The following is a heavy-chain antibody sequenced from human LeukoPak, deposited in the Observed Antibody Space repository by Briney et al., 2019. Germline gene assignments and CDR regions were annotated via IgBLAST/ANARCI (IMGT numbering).Heavy chain of an antibody. Sequence: SETLSLTCTVSGGSISSGYYYWSWIRQPAGKGLEWIGRIYTSGITNYNPSLKSRVTISVDTSKNQFSLKLSSVTAADTAVYYCARENMNQADAFDIWGQGTMVTVSS. D-gene: IGHD1-14*01. V-gene: IGHV4-61*02. CDR3: ARENMNQADAFDI. J-gene: IGHJ3*02. CDR1: GGSISSGYYY. CDR2: IYTSGIT.